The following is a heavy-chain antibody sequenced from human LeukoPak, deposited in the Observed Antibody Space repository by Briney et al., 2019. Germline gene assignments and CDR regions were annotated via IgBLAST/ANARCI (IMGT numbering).Heavy chain of an antibody. CDR1: GGTFRSYA. D-gene: IGHD3-10*01. Sequence: SVKVSCKASGGTFRSYAICWVRQAPGQGLEWMGGIIPMFGTAKYAQKFQGRVTITADESTSTAYMELSSLRSEDTAVYYCASPYAGRPYYYYAMDVWGKGTTVTVSS. J-gene: IGHJ6*04. CDR2: IIPMFGTA. V-gene: IGHV1-69*13. CDR3: ASPYAGRPYYYYAMDV.